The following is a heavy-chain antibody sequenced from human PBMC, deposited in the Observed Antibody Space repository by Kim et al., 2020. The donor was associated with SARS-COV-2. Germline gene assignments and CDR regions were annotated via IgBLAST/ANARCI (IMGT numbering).Heavy chain of an antibody. D-gene: IGHD3-16*02. CDR2: ISTSGNTK. CDR1: GFTFSDYY. J-gene: IGHJ4*02. Sequence: GGSRRLSCAASGFTFSDYYMTWIRQAPGKGREWVSYISTSGNTKYYADSVKGRFTISRDNAKKSLYLQMSSLRAEDTAVYYCARLRLSYAYIWGSYRTPFDNWGQGTLVTVSS. CDR3: ARLRLSYAYIWGSYRTPFDN. V-gene: IGHV3-11*01.